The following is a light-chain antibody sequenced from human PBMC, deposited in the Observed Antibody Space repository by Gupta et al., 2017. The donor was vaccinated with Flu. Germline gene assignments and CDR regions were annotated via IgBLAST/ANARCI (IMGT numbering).Light chain of an antibody. J-gene: IGKJ1*01. CDR1: QSITTY. Sequence: PSYLSASMSDRFTISCRESQSITTYLNWYQQRPGQAPNILIHDASTLRSGVSSRFSGGGCGTDFTLTITGLQPEDFATYYCQQSYNTPLAFGQGTKVEI. CDR3: QQSYNTPLA. CDR2: DAS. V-gene: IGKV1-39*01.